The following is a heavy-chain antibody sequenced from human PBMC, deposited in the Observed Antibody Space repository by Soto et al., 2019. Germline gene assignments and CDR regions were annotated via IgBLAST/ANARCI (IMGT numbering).Heavy chain of an antibody. CDR2: IVVGSGNT. J-gene: IGHJ3*02. CDR1: GFTFTSSA. D-gene: IGHD3-22*01. Sequence: ASVKVSCKASGFTFTSSAVQWVRQARGQRLEWIGWIVVGSGNTNYAQKFQERVTITGEMLTSTAYMGLSSRRSKDTVGYYCEDNHERANRFLLGYQVRQPFDDYYDSSGYYSDAFDIWGQGTMVTVSS. CDR3: EDNHERANRFLLGYQVRQPFDDYYDSSGYYSDAFDI. V-gene: IGHV1-58*01.